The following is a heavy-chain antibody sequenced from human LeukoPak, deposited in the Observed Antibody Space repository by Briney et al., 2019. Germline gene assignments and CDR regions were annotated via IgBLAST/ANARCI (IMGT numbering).Heavy chain of an antibody. V-gene: IGHV4-34*01. D-gene: IGHD3-22*01. CDR2: INHSGST. CDR1: GGSFSGYY. CDR3: PRKRGYYVGYFDY. Sequence: SETLSLTCAVYGGSFSGYYWSWIRQPPGKGLEWIGEINHSGSTNYNPSLKSRVTISVDTSKNQFSLKLSSVTAADTAVYYCPRKRGYYVGYFDYWGQGTLVTVSA. J-gene: IGHJ4*02.